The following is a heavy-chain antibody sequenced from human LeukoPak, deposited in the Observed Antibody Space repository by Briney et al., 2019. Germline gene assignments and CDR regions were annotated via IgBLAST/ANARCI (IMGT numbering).Heavy chain of an antibody. Sequence: GGSLRLSCAASGFTFDDYAMHWVRQAPGKGLEWVSGISWNSGSIGYADSVKGRFTISRDNAKNSLYLQMNSLRAEDMALYYCAKDMSEYSSSGAFDYWGQGTLVTVSS. CDR1: GFTFDDYA. CDR3: AKDMSEYSSSGAFDY. J-gene: IGHJ4*02. D-gene: IGHD6-6*01. CDR2: ISWNSGSI. V-gene: IGHV3-9*03.